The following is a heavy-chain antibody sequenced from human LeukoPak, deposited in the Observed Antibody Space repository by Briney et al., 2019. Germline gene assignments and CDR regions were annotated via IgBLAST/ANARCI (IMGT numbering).Heavy chain of an antibody. CDR2: IYYSGST. CDR1: GGSISSGGYY. D-gene: IGHD3-22*01. J-gene: IGHJ3*02. Sequence: SQTLSLTCTVSGGSISSGGYYWSWIRQHPGKGLEWIGYIYYSGSTYYNPSLKSRVTISVDTSKNQFSLKLSSVTAADTAVYYCARASSITMIVEFAPGAFDIWGQGTMVTVSS. CDR3: ARASSITMIVEFAPGAFDI. V-gene: IGHV4-31*03.